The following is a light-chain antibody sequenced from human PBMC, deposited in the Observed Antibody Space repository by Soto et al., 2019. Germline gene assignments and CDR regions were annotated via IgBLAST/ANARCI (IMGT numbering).Light chain of an antibody. CDR3: TSYRGTRSLDHV. V-gene: IGLV2-14*01. J-gene: IGLJ1*01. CDR2: EVT. CDR1: NSDVGAYNY. Sequence: QSALTQPASVSGSPGQSITISCTGTNSDVGAYNYVSWYQQHPGKAPKLILYEVTNGPSGVANRFSGSKSGNTASLTISGRQAENEADYDCTSYRGTRSLDHVFGTGTKVTVL.